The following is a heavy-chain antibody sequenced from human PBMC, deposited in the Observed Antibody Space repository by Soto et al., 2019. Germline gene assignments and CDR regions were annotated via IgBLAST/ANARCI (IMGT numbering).Heavy chain of an antibody. CDR1: GGSISSGGYY. J-gene: IGHJ4*02. CDR3: ARGRVVSGRFHYFDY. D-gene: IGHD6-19*01. CDR2: IYYSGST. V-gene: IGHV4-31*03. Sequence: QVQLQESGPGLVKPSQTLSLTCTVSGGSISSGGYYWSWIRQHPGKGLEWIGYIYYSGSTYYNPSLKSRVTISVDTSKNQFSLKLSSVTAADTAVYYCARGRVVSGRFHYFDYWGQGTLVTVSS.